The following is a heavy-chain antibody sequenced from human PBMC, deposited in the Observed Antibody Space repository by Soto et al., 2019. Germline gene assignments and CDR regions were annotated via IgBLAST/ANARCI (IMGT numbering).Heavy chain of an antibody. D-gene: IGHD5-12*01. CDR1: GGSISSYY. CDR3: ARGGYSGYLFDY. J-gene: IGHJ4*02. CDR2: IYYSGST. V-gene: IGHV4-59*01. Sequence: PSETLSLTCTVSGGSISSYYWSWIRQPPGKGLEWIGYIYYSGSTNYNPSLKSRVTISVDTSKNQFSLKLSSVTAADTAVYYCARGGYSGYLFDYWGQGTLVTVSS.